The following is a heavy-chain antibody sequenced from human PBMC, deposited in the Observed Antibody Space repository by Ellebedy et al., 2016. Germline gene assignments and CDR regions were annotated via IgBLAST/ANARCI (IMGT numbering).Heavy chain of an antibody. CDR3: ARHHQWELRDYYYMDV. D-gene: IGHD1-26*01. Sequence: GESLKISXKGSGYSFTSYWIGWVRQMPGKGLEWMGIIYPGDSDTRYSPSFQGQVTISADKSISTAYLQWSSLKASDTAMYYCARHHQWELRDYYYMDVWGKGTTVTVSS. V-gene: IGHV5-51*01. CDR1: GYSFTSYW. CDR2: IYPGDSDT. J-gene: IGHJ6*03.